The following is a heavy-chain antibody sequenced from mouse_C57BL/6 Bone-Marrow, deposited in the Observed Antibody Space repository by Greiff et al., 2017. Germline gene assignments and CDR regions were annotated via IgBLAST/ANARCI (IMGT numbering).Heavy chain of an antibody. D-gene: IGHD1-1*01. V-gene: IGHV1-55*01. Sequence: QVQLQQPGAELVKPGASVKMSCKASGYTFTSYWITWVKQRPGQGLEWIGDIYPGSGSTNYNEKFKSKATLTVDTSSSTAYMQLSSLTSEDSAVYYCARDPLFITTVVARGYWGQGTTLTVSS. CDR3: ARDPLFITTVVARGY. CDR2: IYPGSGST. J-gene: IGHJ2*01. CDR1: GYTFTSYW.